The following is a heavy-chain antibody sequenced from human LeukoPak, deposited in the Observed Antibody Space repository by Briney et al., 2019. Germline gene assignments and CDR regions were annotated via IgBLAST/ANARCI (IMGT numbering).Heavy chain of an antibody. V-gene: IGHV1-69*04. Sequence: SVKVSCKASGGTFSSYAISWVRQAPGQGLEWMGRIIPILGIANYAQKFQGRVTITADKSTSTAYMELSSLRSEDTAVYYCARDRRLVATIGGLDYWGQGTLVTVSS. J-gene: IGHJ4*02. CDR2: IIPILGIA. D-gene: IGHD5-12*01. CDR3: ARDRRLVATIGGLDY. CDR1: GGTFSSYA.